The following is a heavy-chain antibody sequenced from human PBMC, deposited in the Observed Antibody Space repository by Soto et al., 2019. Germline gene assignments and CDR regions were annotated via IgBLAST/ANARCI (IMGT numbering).Heavy chain of an antibody. CDR3: AKVAAAGTRKITGGVKQYYFDY. Sequence: GGSLRLSCAASGFTFSSYAMSWVRQAPGKGLEWVSAISGSGGSTYYADSVKGRFTISRDNSKNTLYLQMNSLRAEDTAVYYCAKVAAAGTRKITGGVKQYYFDYWGQGTLVTVSS. J-gene: IGHJ4*02. D-gene: IGHD6-13*01. CDR2: ISGSGGST. V-gene: IGHV3-23*01. CDR1: GFTFSSYA.